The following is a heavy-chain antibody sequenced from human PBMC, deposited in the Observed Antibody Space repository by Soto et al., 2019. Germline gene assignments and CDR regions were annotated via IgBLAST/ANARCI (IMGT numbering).Heavy chain of an antibody. V-gene: IGHV4-39*01. J-gene: IGHJ6*02. Sequence: EALSLTSQVSGASISSSSYYRGWIRQPPGNGLEWIGSIYYSGSTYYNPSLKSRVTISVDTSKNQFSLKLSSVTAADKAVYYCARQTTYYDILTGYYSYYGMDVWGQGTTVTV. D-gene: IGHD3-9*01. CDR1: GASISSSSYY. CDR3: ARQTTYYDILTGYYSYYGMDV. CDR2: IYYSGST.